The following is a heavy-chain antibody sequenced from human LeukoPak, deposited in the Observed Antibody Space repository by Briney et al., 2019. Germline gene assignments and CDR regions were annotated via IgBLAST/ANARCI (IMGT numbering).Heavy chain of an antibody. CDR3: ARGADFDWLLYGGYDY. Sequence: GGSLRLSCAASGFTFSSHAMHWVRQAPGKGLEWGAVISYDGSNKYYADSVKGRFTISRDNSKNTLYLQMNSPRAEDTAVYYCARGADFDWLLYGGYDYWGQGTLVTVSS. CDR2: ISYDGSNK. J-gene: IGHJ4*02. CDR1: GFTFSSHA. D-gene: IGHD3-9*01. V-gene: IGHV3-30*04.